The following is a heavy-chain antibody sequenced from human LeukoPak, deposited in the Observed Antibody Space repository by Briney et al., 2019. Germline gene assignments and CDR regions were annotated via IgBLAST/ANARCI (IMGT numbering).Heavy chain of an antibody. V-gene: IGHV4-59*01. D-gene: IGHD3-22*01. CDR2: IYYGGST. J-gene: IGHJ4*02. CDR3: ARVVNYDSSGYYHYYFDY. CDR1: GGSISSYY. Sequence: SETLSLTCTVSGGSISSYYWSWIRQPPGKGLEWIGYIYYGGSTNYNPSLKSRVTISVDTSKNQFSLKLSSVTAADTAVYYCARVVNYDSSGYYHYYFDYWGQGTLVTVSS.